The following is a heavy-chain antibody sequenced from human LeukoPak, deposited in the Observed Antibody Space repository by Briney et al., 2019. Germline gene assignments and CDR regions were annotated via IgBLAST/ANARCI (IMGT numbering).Heavy chain of an antibody. D-gene: IGHD3-3*01. V-gene: IGHV3-74*01. CDR3: ARDTRFLEWLFYFQH. Sequence: GGSLRLSCAASGFTFSSYWMHWVRQGPGKGQVWVSRINSDGSSTSYADSVKGRFTISRDNAKNTLYLQMNSLRAEDTAVYYCARDTRFLEWLFYFQHWGQGTLVTVSS. J-gene: IGHJ1*01. CDR2: INSDGSST. CDR1: GFTFSSYW.